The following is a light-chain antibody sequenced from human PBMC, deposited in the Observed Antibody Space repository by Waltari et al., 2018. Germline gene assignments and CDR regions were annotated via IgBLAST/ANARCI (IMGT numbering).Light chain of an antibody. V-gene: IGKV1-39*01. CDR2: AAS. CDR1: QSISNY. J-gene: IGKJ4*01. Sequence: DIQMTQSTSSLSASVGDRVTITCRASQSISNYLNWYQQKPEKAPKLLIYAASSLQSGVPSRFSGSGSGTDFTLTISSLQPEDFATYYCQQSYSTPRLTFGGGTKVEIK. CDR3: QQSYSTPRLT.